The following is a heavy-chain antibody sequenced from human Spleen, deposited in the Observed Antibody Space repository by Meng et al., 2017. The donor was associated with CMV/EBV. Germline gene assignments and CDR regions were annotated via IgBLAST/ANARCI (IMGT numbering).Heavy chain of an antibody. V-gene: IGHV3-23*03. Sequence: GFAFSTDAMTWVRQAPGKGLEWVSVIYSGGSATYHADSVKGRFHISRDNSKNMVYLQMNSLRADDTARYYCARLGSYTYYYYGMDVWGQGTTVTVSS. J-gene: IGHJ6*02. CDR3: ARLGSYTYYYYGMDV. CDR1: GFAFSTDA. D-gene: IGHD1-26*01. CDR2: IYSGGSAT.